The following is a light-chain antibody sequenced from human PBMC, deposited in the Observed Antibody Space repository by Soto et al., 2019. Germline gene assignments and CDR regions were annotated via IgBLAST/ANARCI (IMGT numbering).Light chain of an antibody. J-gene: IGKJ5*01. CDR1: QSVRST. CDR2: GAS. CDR3: QQYNNWIT. V-gene: IGKV3-15*01. Sequence: VLTQSPGTLSLSPGERATLSCRASQSVRSTFLAWYQQKPGQAPRLLIYGASTRATGIPARFSGSGSGTEFTLTISSLQSEDFAVYYCQQYNNWITFGQGTRLEIK.